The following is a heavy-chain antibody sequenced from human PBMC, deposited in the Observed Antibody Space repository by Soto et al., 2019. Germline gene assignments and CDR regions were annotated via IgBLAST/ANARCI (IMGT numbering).Heavy chain of an antibody. CDR2: IYTSGIT. CDR1: GGSISSFY. CDR3: ARVGMVGTVLGSWFDA. J-gene: IGHJ5*02. Sequence: QLQESGPGLVKPSETLSLTCTVSGGSISSFYWSWIRQPAGKGLEWIGRIYTSGITNYNPSLKSRVNLSLDTSKIEFPLKLRSVTAADTAVYYCARVGMVGTVLGSWFDAWGQGTLVTVSS. V-gene: IGHV4-4*07. D-gene: IGHD6-19*01.